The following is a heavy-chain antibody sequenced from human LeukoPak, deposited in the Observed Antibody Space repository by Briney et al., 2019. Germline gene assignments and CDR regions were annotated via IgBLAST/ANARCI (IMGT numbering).Heavy chain of an antibody. Sequence: GESLKISCQGFGYSFTSYWIGWVRQMPGKGMEWMGVIYPGDSRIRYDPSFQGQVTISVDKSISTAYPQWVSLKASDTATYYCACRDLSSTWSFPWGQGTLVTVSS. J-gene: IGHJ5*02. CDR2: IYPGDSRI. V-gene: IGHV5-51*01. D-gene: IGHD6-13*01. CDR3: ACRDLSSTWSFP. CDR1: GYSFTSYW.